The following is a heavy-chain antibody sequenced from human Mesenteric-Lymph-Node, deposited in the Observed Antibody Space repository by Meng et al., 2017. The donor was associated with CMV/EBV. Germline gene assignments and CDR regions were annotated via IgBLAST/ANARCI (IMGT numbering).Heavy chain of an antibody. V-gene: IGHV3-30-3*02. CDR1: GFTFNNYA. Sequence: GESLKISCAASGFTFNNYAMHWVRQAPGKGLEWVAVISYDGNYKYYADSVKGRFTISRDNSKNTLYLQMNSLRAEDTAVYYCAKTYSYGSGSYRAPLGYWGQGTLVTVSS. D-gene: IGHD3-10*01. CDR3: AKTYSYGSGSYRAPLGY. J-gene: IGHJ4*02. CDR2: ISYDGNYK.